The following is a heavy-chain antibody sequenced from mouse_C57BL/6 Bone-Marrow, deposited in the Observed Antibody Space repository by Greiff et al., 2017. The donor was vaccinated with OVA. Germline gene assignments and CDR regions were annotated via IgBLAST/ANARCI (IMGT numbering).Heavy chain of an antibody. V-gene: IGHV1-26*01. J-gene: IGHJ2*01. CDR2: INPNNGGT. CDR3: ARGGTTVY. CDR1: GYTFTDYY. D-gene: IGHD1-1*01. Sequence: EVQLQQSGPELVKPGASVKISCKASGYTFTDYYMNWVKQSHGKILEWIGDINPNNGGTSYNQKFKGKATLTVDKSSSTAYMELRSLTSEDSAVYYCARGGTTVYWGQGTTLTVSS.